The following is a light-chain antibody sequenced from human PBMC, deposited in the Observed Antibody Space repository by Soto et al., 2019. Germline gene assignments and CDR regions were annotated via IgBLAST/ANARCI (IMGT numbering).Light chain of an antibody. Sequence: QPVLTQPPSASGTPGQRVTISCSGSGSNIGSYTVTWYQHLPGAAPRVLIYRDSERPSGVPDRISGSKSGTSASLTLSGLQSEDEADYYCAAWDESLNGVLFGGGTKVTVL. V-gene: IGLV1-44*01. CDR3: AAWDESLNGVL. CDR1: GSNIGSYT. J-gene: IGLJ2*01. CDR2: RDS.